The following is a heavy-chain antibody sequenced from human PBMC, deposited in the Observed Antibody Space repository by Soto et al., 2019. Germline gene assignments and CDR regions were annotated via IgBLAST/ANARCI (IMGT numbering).Heavy chain of an antibody. CDR3: AKPYSGNYPRPFDY. Sequence: HPGGSLRLSCAASGFTFSIYGMHWVRQAPGKGLEWVAAISYHGSNKYYADSVKGRFTISRDNSKNTLYLQMDSPRAEDTAVYYCAKPYSGNYPRPFDYWGQGTLVTVSS. D-gene: IGHD1-26*01. V-gene: IGHV3-30*18. CDR2: ISYHGSNK. J-gene: IGHJ4*02. CDR1: GFTFSIYG.